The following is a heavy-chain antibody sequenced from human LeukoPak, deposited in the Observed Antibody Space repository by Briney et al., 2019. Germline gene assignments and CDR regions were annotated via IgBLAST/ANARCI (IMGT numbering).Heavy chain of an antibody. D-gene: IGHD1-14*01. Sequence: PGGSLRLSCAASGFTFSSYSMNWVRQAPGKELEWVSSISSSSSYIYYADSVKGRFTISRDNAKNSLYLQMNSLRAEVTAVYYCARDQQSVTGFDYWGQGTLVTVSS. CDR3: ARDQQSVTGFDY. CDR2: ISSSSSYI. J-gene: IGHJ4*02. CDR1: GFTFSSYS. V-gene: IGHV3-21*01.